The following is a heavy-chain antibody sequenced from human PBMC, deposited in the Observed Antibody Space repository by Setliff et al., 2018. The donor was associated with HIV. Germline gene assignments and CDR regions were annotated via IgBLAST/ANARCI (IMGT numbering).Heavy chain of an antibody. J-gene: IGHJ3*02. Sequence: PSETLSLTCAVSGGSISSSNWWSWVRQPPGKGLEWIGEIYHSGSTNYNPSLKSRVTISVDTSKNQFSLRLSSVTAADTAVYYCARVGDFYDGSGRYSVLDAFDMWGQGTKVTVSS. D-gene: IGHD3-22*01. CDR2: IYHSGST. CDR1: GGSISSSNW. V-gene: IGHV4-4*02. CDR3: ARVGDFYDGSGRYSVLDAFDM.